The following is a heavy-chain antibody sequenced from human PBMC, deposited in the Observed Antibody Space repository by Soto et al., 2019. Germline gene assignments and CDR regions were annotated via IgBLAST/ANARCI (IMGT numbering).Heavy chain of an antibody. J-gene: IGHJ4*02. CDR1: GFTFDDYA. CDR2: ISWNGSSK. V-gene: IGHV3-9*01. Sequence: PGGSLRLSCAASGFTFDDYAMHWVRQAPGKGLEWVAGISWNGSSKCYADSVKGRFTISRDNSKNTLYLQMNSLRAEDTAVYYCAKDQSIAVAGTFDYWGQGTLVTVSS. D-gene: IGHD6-19*01. CDR3: AKDQSIAVAGTFDY.